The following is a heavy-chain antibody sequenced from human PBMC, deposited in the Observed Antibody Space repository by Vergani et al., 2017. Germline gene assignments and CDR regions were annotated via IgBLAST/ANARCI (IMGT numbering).Heavy chain of an antibody. Sequence: QVQLVQSGAEVKKPGSSVKVSCKASGGTFSSYAISWVRQAPGQGLEWMGGIIPIFGTANYAQKFQGRVTITADESTSTAYMELSSLRAEDTAVYYCASTPSTIVGAMGEVWFDYWGQGTLVTISS. CDR1: GGTFSSYA. J-gene: IGHJ4*02. CDR3: ASTPSTIVGAMGEVWFDY. V-gene: IGHV1-69*01. CDR2: IIPIFGTA. D-gene: IGHD1-26*01.